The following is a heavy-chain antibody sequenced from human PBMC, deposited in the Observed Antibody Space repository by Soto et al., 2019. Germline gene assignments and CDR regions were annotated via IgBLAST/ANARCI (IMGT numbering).Heavy chain of an antibody. D-gene: IGHD2-2*02. CDR2: IIPIFGTA. V-gene: IGHV1-69*06. CDR1: GGTFSSYA. J-gene: IGHJ5*02. CDR3: ARIRDIVVVPAAIPYNWFDP. Sequence: QVQLVQSGAGVKKPGSSVKVSCKASGGTFSSYAISWVRQAPGQGLEWMGGIIPIFGTANYAQKFQGRVTITADKSTSTAYMELSSLRSEDTAVYYCARIRDIVVVPAAIPYNWFDPWGQGTLVTVSS.